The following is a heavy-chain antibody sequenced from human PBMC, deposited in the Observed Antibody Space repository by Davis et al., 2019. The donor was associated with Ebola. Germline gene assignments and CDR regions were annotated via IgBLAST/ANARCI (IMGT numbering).Heavy chain of an antibody. V-gene: IGHV1-46*01. D-gene: IGHD3-3*01. J-gene: IGHJ6*03. CDR3: AMDYLSYYDFWSGPFPTYFYMDV. CDR1: GYKFTSYY. Sequence: ASVKVSCKPSGYKFTSYYIHWVRRAPGQGLEWMGIIHPGGDNTKYAQRFQGRVTMTRDTSTSTVYMELINLRSEDTSVYYCAMDYLSYYDFWSGPFPTYFYMDVWGEGTAVTVSS. CDR2: IHPGGDNT.